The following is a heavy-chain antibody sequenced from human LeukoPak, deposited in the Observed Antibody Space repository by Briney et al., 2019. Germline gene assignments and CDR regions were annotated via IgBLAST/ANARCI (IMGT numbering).Heavy chain of an antibody. CDR2: INPYSGGT. Sequence: GASVKVSCKTSGYTFTGYYMHWVRQALGQGLEWMGWINPYSGGTNYAQEFLGRVTMTRDTSISTVYMELSRLRSDDTAVYYCARDLSGGDYGGNSGAFDVWGQGTMVTVSS. CDR1: GYTFTGYY. J-gene: IGHJ3*01. CDR3: ARDLSGGDYGGNSGAFDV. V-gene: IGHV1-2*02. D-gene: IGHD4-23*01.